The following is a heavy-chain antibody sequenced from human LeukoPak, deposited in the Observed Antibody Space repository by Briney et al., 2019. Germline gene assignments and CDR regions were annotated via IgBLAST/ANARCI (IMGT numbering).Heavy chain of an antibody. CDR1: GFTFSNYW. Sequence: GRSLRLSCAASGFTFSNYWMHWVRQAPGKGLVWVSRINSDGSSTSYADSVKGRFTISRDNAKNTLYLQMNSLREEDTAVYYCTREYPASFDYWGQGILVTVSS. CDR3: TREYPASFDY. J-gene: IGHJ4*02. CDR2: INSDGSST. V-gene: IGHV3-74*01.